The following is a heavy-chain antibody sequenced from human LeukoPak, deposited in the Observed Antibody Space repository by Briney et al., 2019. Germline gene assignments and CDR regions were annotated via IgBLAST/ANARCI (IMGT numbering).Heavy chain of an antibody. V-gene: IGHV1-69*05. CDR1: GGTFSSYA. CDR3: ARVVYSYAKDY. Sequence: ASVKVSCKASGGTFSSYAISWVRQAPGQGLEWMGGIIPIFGTANYVQKFQGRVTMTRDTSISTAYMELSRLRSDDTAVYYCARVVYSYAKDYWGQGTLVTVSS. D-gene: IGHD5-18*01. J-gene: IGHJ4*02. CDR2: IIPIFGTA.